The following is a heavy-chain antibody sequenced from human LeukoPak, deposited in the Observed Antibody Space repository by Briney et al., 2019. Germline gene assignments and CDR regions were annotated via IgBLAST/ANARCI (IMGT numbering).Heavy chain of an antibody. CDR2: ISAYNGNT. D-gene: IGHD6-13*01. V-gene: IGHV1-18*01. J-gene: IGHJ1*01. CDR1: GYTFTSYG. CDR3: ARDRVAAAGTDFQH. Sequence: GASVKVSCKASGYTFTSYGISWVRQGPGQGLEWVGWISAYNGNTNYAQKLQGRVTMTTDTSTSTAYMELGSLRADDTAVYYCARDRVAAAGTDFQHWGQGTLVTVSS.